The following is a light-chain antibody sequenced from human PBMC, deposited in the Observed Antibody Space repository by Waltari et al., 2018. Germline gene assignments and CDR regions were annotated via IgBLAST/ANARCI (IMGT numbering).Light chain of an antibody. Sequence: DIQLTQSPSFLSASVGDRVTITCRASQGISSYLAWYQQKPGKAPKLVIYAASTLQSGVPSRFSGSESGTEFTLTISSLQPEDFATYYCQQLNSYPLYTFGQGTKLEIK. V-gene: IGKV1-9*01. CDR1: QGISSY. CDR3: QQLNSYPLYT. CDR2: AAS. J-gene: IGKJ2*01.